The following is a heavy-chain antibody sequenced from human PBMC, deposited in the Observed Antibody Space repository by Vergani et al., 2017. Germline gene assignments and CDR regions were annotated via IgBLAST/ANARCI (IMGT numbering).Heavy chain of an antibody. CDR1: AGSISSGSYY. CDR2: IYTSGST. Sequence: QVQLQESGPGLVKPSQTLSLTCTVSAGSISSGSYYWSWIRQPAGKGLEWIGRIYTSGSTNYNPSLKSRVTISVDTSKNQFSLKLSSVTAADTAVYYCARTTVTTPAFDIWGQGTMVTVSS. V-gene: IGHV4-61*02. CDR3: ARTTVTTPAFDI. J-gene: IGHJ3*02. D-gene: IGHD4-17*01.